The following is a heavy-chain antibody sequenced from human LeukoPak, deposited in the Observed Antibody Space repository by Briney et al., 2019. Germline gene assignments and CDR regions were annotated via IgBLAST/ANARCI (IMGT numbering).Heavy chain of an antibody. D-gene: IGHD1-26*01. J-gene: IGHJ4*02. CDR3: ARAETGSYSYFDY. Sequence: GASVKVSCKASGYTFTGYYMHWVRQAPRQGLEWMGWINPNSGDTKYAQNFQGRVTMTRDTSIITAYMELSSLRSDDTAVYYCARAETGSYSYFDYWGQGTLVTVSS. V-gene: IGHV1-2*02. CDR1: GYTFTGYY. CDR2: INPNSGDT.